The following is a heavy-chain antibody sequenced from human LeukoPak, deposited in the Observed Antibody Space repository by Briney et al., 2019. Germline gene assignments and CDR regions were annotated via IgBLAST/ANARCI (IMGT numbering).Heavy chain of an antibody. Sequence: SETLSLTCTVSGYSISSGYYWSWIRQPPVKGLEWIGYIYHSGSTYYNPSLKSRVTISVDRSKNQFSLKLSSVTAADTAVYYCARGEYSSSWGGFDYWGQGTLVTVSS. CDR3: ARGEYSSSWGGFDY. CDR1: GYSISSGYY. J-gene: IGHJ4*02. CDR2: IYHSGST. D-gene: IGHD6-6*01. V-gene: IGHV4-38-2*02.